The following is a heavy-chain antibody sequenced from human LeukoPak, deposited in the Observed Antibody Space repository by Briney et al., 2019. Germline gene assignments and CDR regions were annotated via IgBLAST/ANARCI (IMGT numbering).Heavy chain of an antibody. D-gene: IGHD6-19*01. Sequence: GGSLRLSCVASGFTFSHSWMTWVRQAPGKGLEWVGHIKEDGSSQNYADSVKGRFTISRDNAKSSLHLQMNGLRAEDTAMYYCAKDSGWFHFDSWGQGTLVTVSS. CDR2: IKEDGSSQ. CDR3: AKDSGWFHFDS. J-gene: IGHJ4*02. V-gene: IGHV3-7*03. CDR1: GFTFSHSW.